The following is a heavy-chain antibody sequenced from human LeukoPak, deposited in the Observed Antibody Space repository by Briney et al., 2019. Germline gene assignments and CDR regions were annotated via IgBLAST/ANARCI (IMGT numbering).Heavy chain of an antibody. V-gene: IGHV3-74*01. J-gene: IGHJ3*02. CDR2: INSEGSAT. Sequence: GGSLRLSCAASGLTISNYWMRWVRQGPGKGLMWVSRINSEGSATSYADSVKGRFTISRDNAKNTLFLQMDSLRADDTAVYYCVRDRYGSGRTDAFDIWGQGTMVTVSS. D-gene: IGHD3-10*01. CDR1: GLTISNYW. CDR3: VRDRYGSGRTDAFDI.